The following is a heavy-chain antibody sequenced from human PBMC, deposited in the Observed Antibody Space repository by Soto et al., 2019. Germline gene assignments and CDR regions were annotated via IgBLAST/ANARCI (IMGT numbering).Heavy chain of an antibody. Sequence: EVQLLESGGGLVQPGESLRLSCAASGFTFSSYAMSWVRQAPGKGLEWVSVISGSDDSTYYADSVKGRFTISRDNSQNTLYLQMNSLSAEDTAVYYCAKRSRSYTFDYWGQGTLVTVSS. D-gene: IGHD6-6*01. CDR3: AKRSRSYTFDY. J-gene: IGHJ4*02. CDR1: GFTFSSYA. CDR2: ISGSDDST. V-gene: IGHV3-23*01.